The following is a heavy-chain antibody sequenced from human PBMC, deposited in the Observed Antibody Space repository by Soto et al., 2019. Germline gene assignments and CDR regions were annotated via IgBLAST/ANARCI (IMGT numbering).Heavy chain of an antibody. D-gene: IGHD3-10*01. CDR1: GFTFSSYA. V-gene: IGHV3-23*01. Sequence: PGGSLRLSCAASGFTFSSYAMSWVRQAPGKGLEWVSAISGSGGSTYYADSVKGRFTISRDNSKNTLYLQMNSLRAEDTAVYYYANGRSGFAMVRVGAFDIWGQGTMVTVSS. J-gene: IGHJ3*02. CDR2: ISGSGGST. CDR3: ANGRSGFAMVRVGAFDI.